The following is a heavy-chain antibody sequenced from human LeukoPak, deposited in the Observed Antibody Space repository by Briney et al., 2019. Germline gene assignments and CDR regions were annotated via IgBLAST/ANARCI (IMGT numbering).Heavy chain of an antibody. CDR1: GASITSGSYY. CDR2: IYTSGST. D-gene: IGHD5-18*01. J-gene: IGHJ4*02. CDR3: ARDSPNSWIQLFI. V-gene: IGHV4-61*02. Sequence: PSETLSLTCTVSGASITSGSYYWSWIRQPAGKGLEWIGRIYTSGSTNYNPSLKSRVTMSVDTSKNQFSLKLSSVTAADTAVYYCARDSPNSWIQLFIWGQGTLVTVSS.